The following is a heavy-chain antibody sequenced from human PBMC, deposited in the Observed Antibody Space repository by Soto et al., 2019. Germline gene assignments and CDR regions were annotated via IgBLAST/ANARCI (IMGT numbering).Heavy chain of an antibody. D-gene: IGHD6-19*01. CDR1: GDSISSYY. CDR3: ARRAGAVPGRIDF. CDR2: IYYTGST. J-gene: IGHJ4*02. Sequence: HVQLQESGPGLVKPSETLSLICTVSGDSISSYYWRWIRQPPGKGLEWIGFIYYTGSTNYNPTLKSRVTRSVDTSKNQLSLKLMSVTDADTAVYYCARRAGAVPGRIDFWGQGTLVTVSS. V-gene: IGHV4-59*08.